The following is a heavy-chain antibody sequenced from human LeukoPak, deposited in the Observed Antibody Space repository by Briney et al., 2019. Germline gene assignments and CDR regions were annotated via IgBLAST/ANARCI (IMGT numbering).Heavy chain of an antibody. CDR1: GGSISSYY. Sequence: SETLSLTCTVSGGSISSYYWSWIWQPPGKGLEWIGYIYYSGSTNYNPSLKSRVTISVDTSKNQFSLKLSSVTAADTAVYYCARTPTVTTRGYYYYMDVWGKGTTVTVSS. J-gene: IGHJ6*03. V-gene: IGHV4-59*01. D-gene: IGHD4-11*01. CDR2: IYYSGST. CDR3: ARTPTVTTRGYYYYMDV.